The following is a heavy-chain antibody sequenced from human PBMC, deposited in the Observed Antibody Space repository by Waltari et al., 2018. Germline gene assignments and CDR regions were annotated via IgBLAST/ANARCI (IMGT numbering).Heavy chain of an antibody. D-gene: IGHD3-22*01. CDR1: GFSFSSYA. V-gene: IGHV3-23*01. CDR2: LSGSGGTT. CDR3: AKDPWTMIVVVESYFDY. Sequence: EVQLLESGGGLVKTGGSLRLSCAASGFSFSSYAMSWVCQATGKGLVWVSALSGSGGTTSYAYGLKGRFTNSRDNSKVTLYLQFNSLIAEDTAVYYCAKDPWTMIVVVESYFDYWGQGTLVTVSS. J-gene: IGHJ4*02.